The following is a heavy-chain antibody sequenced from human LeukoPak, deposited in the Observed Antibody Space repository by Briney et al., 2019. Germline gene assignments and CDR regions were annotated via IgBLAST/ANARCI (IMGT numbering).Heavy chain of an antibody. CDR2: ISSTGST. J-gene: IGHJ4*02. CDR1: GFSFSRYS. D-gene: IGHD3-16*01. Sequence: GGSLRLSCAASGFSFSRYSMSWVRQAPGKGLEWVSAISSTGSTFNADSVTGRFTISIDNSKNTLYLQMDSLRVEDTARYFCARVAYSRAWYLFDNWCPGALVTVSS. CDR3: ARVAYSRAWYLFDN. V-gene: IGHV3-23*01.